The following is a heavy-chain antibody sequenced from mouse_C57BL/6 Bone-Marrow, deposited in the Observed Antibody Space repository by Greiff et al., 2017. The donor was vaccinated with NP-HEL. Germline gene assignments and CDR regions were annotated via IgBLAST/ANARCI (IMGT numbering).Heavy chain of an antibody. J-gene: IGHJ3*01. CDR3: ARSGIYDGYYGFAY. D-gene: IGHD2-3*01. V-gene: IGHV3-6*01. Sequence: EVQLQESGPGLVKPSQSLSLTCSVTGYSITSGYYWNWIRQFPGNKLEWMGYISYDGSNNYNPSLKNRISITRDTSKNQFFLKLNSVTTEDTATYYCARSGIYDGYYGFAYWGQGTLVTVSA. CDR1: GYSITSGYY. CDR2: ISYDGSN.